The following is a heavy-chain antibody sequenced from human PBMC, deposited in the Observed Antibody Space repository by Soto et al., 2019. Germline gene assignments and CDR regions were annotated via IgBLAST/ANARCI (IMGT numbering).Heavy chain of an antibody. V-gene: IGHV3-11*06. CDR2: ISSSSSYT. CDR3: ERPRHSGSYHDAFDI. D-gene: IGHD1-26*01. CDR1: GFTFSDYY. Sequence: GGSLRLSCAASGFTFSDYYMSWIRQAPGKGLEWVSYISSSSSYTNYADSVKGRFTISRDNAKNSLYLQMNSLRAEDTAVYCCERPRHSGSYHDAFDIWGQGTMVTVSS. J-gene: IGHJ3*02.